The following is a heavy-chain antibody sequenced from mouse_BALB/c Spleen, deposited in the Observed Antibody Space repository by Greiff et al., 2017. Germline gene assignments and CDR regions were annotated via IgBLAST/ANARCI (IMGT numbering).Heavy chain of an antibody. CDR1: GFTFSSFG. J-gene: IGHJ1*01. CDR3: ARGSYYYGSSYWYFDV. Sequence: EVMLVESGGGLVQPGGSRKLSCAASGFTFSSFGMHWVRQAPEKGLDWVAYISSGSSTIYYDDTVKGRFTISRDHPKNTLFLQMTSLRSEDTAMYYCARGSYYYGSSYWYFDVWGAGTTVTVSS. V-gene: IGHV5-17*02. D-gene: IGHD1-1*01. CDR2: ISSGSSTI.